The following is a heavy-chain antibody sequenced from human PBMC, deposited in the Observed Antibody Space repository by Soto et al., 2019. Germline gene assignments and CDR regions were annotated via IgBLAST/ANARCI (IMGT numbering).Heavy chain of an antibody. CDR3: AKGFSYSVIDY. CDR1: GFTFSAYG. CDR2: ISYDGHNK. D-gene: IGHD5-18*01. V-gene: IGHV3-30*18. J-gene: IGHJ4*02. Sequence: QVQLVESGGGVVQPGRSLSLSCAASGFTFSAYGMHWVRQAPGKGLEWVAVISYDGHNKYYADSVKGRFTISRDNSKNTLYLQMSSLRADDTAVYYCAKGFSYSVIDYWGQGTLVTVSS.